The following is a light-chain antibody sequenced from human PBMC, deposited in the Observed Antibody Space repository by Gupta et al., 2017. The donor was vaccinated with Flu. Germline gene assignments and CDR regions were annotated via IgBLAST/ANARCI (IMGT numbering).Light chain of an antibody. CDR1: SGHSSYA. Sequence: VMLTCTLSSGHSSYAIAWHQQQPEKGPRYLMKLNSDGSHSKGDGIPDRFSGSSSGAERYLTISSLQSEDEADYYCQTWGTGIRVFGGGTKLTVL. CDR2: LNSDGSH. CDR3: QTWGTGIRV. V-gene: IGLV4-69*01. J-gene: IGLJ3*02.